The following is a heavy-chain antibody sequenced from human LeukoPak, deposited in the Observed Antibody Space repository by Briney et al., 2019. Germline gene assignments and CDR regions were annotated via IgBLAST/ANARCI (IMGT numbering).Heavy chain of an antibody. D-gene: IGHD3-16*01. V-gene: IGHV4-4*07. CDR2: IYTSGST. J-gene: IGHJ4*02. Sequence: SETLSLTCTVSGGSISSYYWSWIRQPAGKGLEWIGRIYTSGSTNYNPSPKSRVTMSVDTSKNQFSLKLSSVTAADTAVYYCARDAVSYYDYVWGSYSFDYWGQGTLVTVSS. CDR3: ARDAVSYYDYVWGSYSFDY. CDR1: GGSISSYY.